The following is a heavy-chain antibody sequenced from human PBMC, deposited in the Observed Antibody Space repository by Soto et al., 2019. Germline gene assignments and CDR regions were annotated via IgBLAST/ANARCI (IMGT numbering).Heavy chain of an antibody. Sequence: GGSLRLSCAASVFTFSSHAMNWVRQAPGKGLEWVSFISSTSSTKNYTDSVKGRFTISRDNAKNSLYLQMSSLRDEDTAVYYCARRITMVRGSYYYYGLDVWGKGTTVTVSS. V-gene: IGHV3-48*02. D-gene: IGHD3-10*01. CDR1: VFTFSSHA. CDR2: ISSTSSTK. CDR3: ARRITMVRGSYYYYGLDV. J-gene: IGHJ6*04.